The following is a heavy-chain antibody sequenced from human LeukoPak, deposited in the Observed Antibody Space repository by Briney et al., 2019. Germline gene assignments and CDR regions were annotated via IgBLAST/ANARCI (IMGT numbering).Heavy chain of an antibody. CDR2: INPSGGST. CDR1: GYTFTGYY. Sequence: ASVKVSCKASGYTFTGYYMHWVRQAPGQGLEWMGIINPSGGSTSYAQKFQGRVTMTRDMSTSTVYMELSSLRSEDMAVYYCAREDDGGSYPSPLDYWGQGTLVTVSS. J-gene: IGHJ4*02. V-gene: IGHV1-46*01. D-gene: IGHD1-26*01. CDR3: AREDDGGSYPSPLDY.